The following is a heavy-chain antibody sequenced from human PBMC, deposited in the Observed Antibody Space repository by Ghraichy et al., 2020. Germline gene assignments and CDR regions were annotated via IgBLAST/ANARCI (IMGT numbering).Heavy chain of an antibody. CDR3: ACGDWFDI. D-gene: IGHD2-21*01. J-gene: IGHJ5*02. CDR1: GTSISSGGSKF. Sequence: SETLSLTCTVSGTSISSGGSKFWGWIRQSPGKGLQWIGNIYYTANTYYNPSLRSRVTISADTSKNEFYLNLTSVTAADTALYFCACGDWFDIWGQGILVTVSS. V-gene: IGHV4-39*01. CDR2: IYYTANT.